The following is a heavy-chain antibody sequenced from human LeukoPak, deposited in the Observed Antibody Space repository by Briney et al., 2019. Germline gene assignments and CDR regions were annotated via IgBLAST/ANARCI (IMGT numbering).Heavy chain of an antibody. Sequence: GGSLRLSCAASGFTFSDYFMSWVRQAPGKGLEWVSGISGGGGSTYYADSVKGRFTISRDNSKNTLYLQMNSLRAEDTAVYYCAKVFRSGDLFVSDYWGQGTLVTVSS. J-gene: IGHJ4*02. D-gene: IGHD4-17*01. V-gene: IGHV3-23*01. CDR2: ISGGGGST. CDR3: AKVFRSGDLFVSDY. CDR1: GFTFSDYF.